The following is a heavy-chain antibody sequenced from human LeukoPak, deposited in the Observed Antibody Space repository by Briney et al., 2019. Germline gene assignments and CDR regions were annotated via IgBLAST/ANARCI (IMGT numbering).Heavy chain of an antibody. V-gene: IGHV1-18*01. CDR1: GYTFTSYG. CDR3: ARDSGTTGEVKFDP. J-gene: IGHJ5*02. CDR2: ISAYNGNA. Sequence: ASVKVSCKASGYTFTSYGISWVRQAPGQGLEWMGWISAYNGNANYAQKLQGRVTMTTDTSTSTAYMELRSLRSDDTAVYYCARDSGTTGEVKFDPWGQGTLVTVSS. D-gene: IGHD3-10*01.